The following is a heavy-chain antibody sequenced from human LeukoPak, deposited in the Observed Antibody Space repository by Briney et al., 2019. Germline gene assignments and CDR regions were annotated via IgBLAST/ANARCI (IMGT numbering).Heavy chain of an antibody. CDR2: IYTSGST. Sequence: PSETLSLTCAVSGYSISSGYYWSWIRQPAGKGLEWIGRIYTSGSTNYNPSLKSRVTISVDTSKNQFSLKLSSVTAADTAVYYCARGGIGYYFDYWGQGTLVTVSS. CDR3: ARGGIGYYFDY. D-gene: IGHD2-21*01. CDR1: GYSISSGYY. V-gene: IGHV4-61*02. J-gene: IGHJ4*02.